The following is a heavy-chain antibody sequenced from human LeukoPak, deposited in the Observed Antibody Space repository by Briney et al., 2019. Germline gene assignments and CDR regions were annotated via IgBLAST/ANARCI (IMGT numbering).Heavy chain of an antibody. V-gene: IGHV3-33*01. D-gene: IGHD3-22*01. Sequence: PGGSLRLSCVASGFTFRSYGMHWVRQVPGKGLEWVAVAYDDASNQYYADSVKGRFTISKDNSRNTLYLQMSSLRAEDTAVYSCATGSRYYYDHWGQGTLVTVSS. CDR3: ATGSRYYYDH. CDR2: AYDDASNQ. CDR1: GFTFRSYG. J-gene: IGHJ4*02.